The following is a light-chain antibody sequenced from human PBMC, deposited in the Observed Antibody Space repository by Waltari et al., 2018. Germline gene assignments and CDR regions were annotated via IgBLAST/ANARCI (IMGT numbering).Light chain of an antibody. CDR1: SPNIGNTS. CDR2: THN. CDR3: ATWDDSLRRV. V-gene: IGLV1-47*01. J-gene: IGLJ3*02. Sequence: QSVLSQPPSASGTPAPRATISCSGSSPNIGNTSVSCYQQLPGTAPNLLIYTHNPRPSGVPDRFSGSKSGTSASLAINGLRSEDEADYYCATWDDSLRRVFGGGTELTVL.